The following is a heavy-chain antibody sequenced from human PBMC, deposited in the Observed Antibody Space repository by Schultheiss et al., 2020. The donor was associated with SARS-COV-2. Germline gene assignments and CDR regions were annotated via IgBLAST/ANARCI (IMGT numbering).Heavy chain of an antibody. J-gene: IGHJ3*02. Sequence: GGSLRLSCAASGFTFSSYWMHWVRQAPGKGLVWVSRLNSDGSSKGYADSVKGRFTISRDNAKNILYLQMNSLRAEDTAVYYCARENGDYGDAFDIWGQGTMVTVSS. CDR1: GFTFSSYW. V-gene: IGHV3-74*01. CDR3: ARENGDYGDAFDI. D-gene: IGHD4-17*01. CDR2: LNSDGSSK.